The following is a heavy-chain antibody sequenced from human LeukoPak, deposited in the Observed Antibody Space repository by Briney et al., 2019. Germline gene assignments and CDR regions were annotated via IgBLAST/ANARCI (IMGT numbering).Heavy chain of an antibody. CDR3: ARGSSGSYYKWFDP. CDR1: GYTFTSYG. J-gene: IGHJ5*02. CDR2: ISAYDGNT. Sequence: GASVKVSCKASGYTFTSYGISWVRQAPGQGLEWMGWISAYDGNTNYAQKLQGRVTMTTDTSTSTAYMELRSLRSDDTAVYYCARGSSGSYYKWFDPWGQGTLVTVSS. V-gene: IGHV1-18*01. D-gene: IGHD1-26*01.